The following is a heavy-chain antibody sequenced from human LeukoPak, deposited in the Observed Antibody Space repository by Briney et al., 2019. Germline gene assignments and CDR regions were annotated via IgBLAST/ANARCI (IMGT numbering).Heavy chain of an antibody. CDR3: AKGYRYNWNYYDY. Sequence: GGSLRLSCAASGFTFSSYAMSWVRQAPGKGLEWVSAISGSGGSTYYADSVKGRFTISRDDSKNTLYLQMNSLRAEDTAVYYCAKGYRYNWNYYDYWGQGTLVTVSS. V-gene: IGHV3-23*01. CDR2: ISGSGGST. D-gene: IGHD1-20*01. J-gene: IGHJ4*02. CDR1: GFTFSSYA.